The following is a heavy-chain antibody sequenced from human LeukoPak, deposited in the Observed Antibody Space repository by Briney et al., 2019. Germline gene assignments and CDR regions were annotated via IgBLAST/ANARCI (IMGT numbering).Heavy chain of an antibody. V-gene: IGHV4-34*01. CDR3: ASGPPAQWPRVYNWFVP. Sequence: PSETLSLTCAVYGGSFSGYYWSWIRQPPGKGRGWIGEINHSESNNYTPSLKRRVDVSVDTPKNQFSLQLRSLTAADTAVYYCASGPPAQWPRVYNWFVPPGQGTLVTVSS. CDR1: GGSFSGYY. D-gene: IGHD5-12*01. J-gene: IGHJ5*02. CDR2: INHSESN.